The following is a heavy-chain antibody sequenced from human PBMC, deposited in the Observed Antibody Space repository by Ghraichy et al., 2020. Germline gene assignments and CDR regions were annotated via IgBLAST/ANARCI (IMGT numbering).Heavy chain of an antibody. CDR3: VTVSIRGVTYYYFYS. CDR2: IGASGDTT. J-gene: IGHJ4*02. D-gene: IGHD3-10*01. CDR1: GFTFTNYA. Sequence: GGSLRLSCAASGFTFTNYAVNWVRQAPGKGLEWVSAIGASGDTTYYADSVRGRFTISRDNSKNTLYLQMNSLRAEDTAVYYCVTVSIRGVTYYYFYSWGQGTLVTVS. V-gene: IGHV3-23*01.